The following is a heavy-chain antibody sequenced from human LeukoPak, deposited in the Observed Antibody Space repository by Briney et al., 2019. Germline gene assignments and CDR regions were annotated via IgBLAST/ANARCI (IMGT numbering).Heavy chain of an antibody. CDR3: AREISGTYYNPLGYMDV. D-gene: IGHD3-10*01. CDR1: GGSFGIYY. V-gene: IGHV4-4*07. J-gene: IGHJ6*03. CDR2: IFTSGIA. Sequence: SETLSLTCTVSGGSFGIYYWNWIRQPAGKGLEWIGRIFTSGIANYNPSLKSRVTMSVDTSKNQFSLNLSSVTAADTAVYYCAREISGTYYNPLGYMDVWGKGTTVTVSS.